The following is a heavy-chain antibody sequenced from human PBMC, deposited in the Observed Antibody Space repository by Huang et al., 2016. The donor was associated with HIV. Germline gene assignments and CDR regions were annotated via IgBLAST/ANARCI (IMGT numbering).Heavy chain of an antibody. CDR1: GFTVSDYS. CDR3: ARRYNWNYVAHGFDI. Sequence: EVQLVESGGGLVRPGGSLTLSCAASGFTVSDYSMSWGRQGPGKGLEWVANISGSSTYIYYVDSVKGRFASSRDNAKNLLFLQMNSLRAEDTALYYCARRYNWNYVAHGFDIWGQGTMVTVSS. CDR2: ISGSSTYI. V-gene: IGHV3-21*05. J-gene: IGHJ3*02. D-gene: IGHD1-7*01.